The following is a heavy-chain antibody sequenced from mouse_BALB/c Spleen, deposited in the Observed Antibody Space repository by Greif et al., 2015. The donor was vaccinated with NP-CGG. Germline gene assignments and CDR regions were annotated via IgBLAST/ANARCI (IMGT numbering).Heavy chain of an antibody. D-gene: IGHD2-1*01. CDR1: GYSFTGYT. V-gene: IGHV1-18*01. J-gene: IGHJ4*01. Sequence: VQLQQSGPELVKPGASMKIPCKASGYSFTGYTMKWVKQSHGKNLEWIGLINPYNGGTSYNQKFKGKATLTVDKSSSTAYMELLSLTSEDSAVYYCAREGNGNYDAMDYWGQGTSVTVSS. CDR3: AREGNGNYDAMDY. CDR2: INPYNGGT.